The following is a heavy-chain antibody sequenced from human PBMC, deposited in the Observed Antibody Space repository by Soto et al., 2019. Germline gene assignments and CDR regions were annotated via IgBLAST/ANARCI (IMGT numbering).Heavy chain of an antibody. CDR3: AHRSLDIVATRSYGMDV. V-gene: IGHV2-5*02. CDR1: GFSLSTSGVG. CDR2: IYWDDDK. D-gene: IGHD5-12*01. Sequence: QITLKESGPTLVKPTQTLTLTCTFSGFSLSTSGVGVGWIRQPPGKALEWLALIYWDDDKRYSPSLKSRLTITKDPSKNQVVLTMTNTDPVDTATYYCAHRSLDIVATRSYGMDVWGQGTTVTVSS. J-gene: IGHJ6*02.